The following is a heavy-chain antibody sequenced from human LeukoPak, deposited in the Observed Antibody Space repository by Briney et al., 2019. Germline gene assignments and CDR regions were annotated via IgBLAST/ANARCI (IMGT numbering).Heavy chain of an antibody. CDR2: IRSKANSYVT. Sequence: PGGSLRLSCAASGFTFSGSAMHWVRQASGKGLEWVGRIRSKANSYVTAYAASVKGRFTISRDDSKNTAYLQMDSLKTEDTAVYYCTGNYYGSGSYADFDYWGQGTLVTVSS. CDR3: TGNYYGSGSYADFDY. D-gene: IGHD3-10*01. J-gene: IGHJ4*02. CDR1: GFTFSGSA. V-gene: IGHV3-73*01.